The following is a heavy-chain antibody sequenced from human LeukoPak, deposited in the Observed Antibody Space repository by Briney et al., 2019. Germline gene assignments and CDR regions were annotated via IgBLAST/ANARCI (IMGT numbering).Heavy chain of an antibody. V-gene: IGHV1-46*01. D-gene: IGHD3-22*01. CDR2: INPSGGST. CDR1: GYTFSSYY. Sequence: ASVKVSCKASGYTFSSYYMHWVRQAPGQGLEWMGIINPSGGSTKYAQKLQGRVTMTSGTSTSTVYMELSSLRSEGTAVYYCARDDSSGPQVYWGQGTLVTVSS. J-gene: IGHJ4*02. CDR3: ARDDSSGPQVY.